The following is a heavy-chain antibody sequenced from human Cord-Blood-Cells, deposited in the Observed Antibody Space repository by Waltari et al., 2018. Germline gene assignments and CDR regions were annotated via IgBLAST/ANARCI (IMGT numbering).Heavy chain of an antibody. CDR2: IYYSGST. Sequence: QVQLQESGPGLVKPSETLSLTCTVSGGSISSYYWRWIRQPPGKGLAWIGYIYYSGSTNYYPSLKRRVTISIDTSKNQFSLKLSSVTAADAAVYYCARSSVPAVVGAFDIWGQGTMVTVSS. CDR1: GGSISSYY. V-gene: IGHV4-59*01. CDR3: ARSSVPAVVGAFDI. D-gene: IGHD2-15*01. J-gene: IGHJ3*02.